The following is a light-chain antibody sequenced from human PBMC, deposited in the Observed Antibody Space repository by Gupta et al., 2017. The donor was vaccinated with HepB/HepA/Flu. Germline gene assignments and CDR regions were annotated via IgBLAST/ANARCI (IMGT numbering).Light chain of an antibody. Sequence: FMLSQPRSVSGSPGTTIIISCTRSTGNIANNYVQWYQRRPGSAPTTVIYEDDQRPSGVPDRFSGTIDISSNSASLTISGLQTEDEADYFCQSYDSGSNMVFGGGTKLTVL. CDR2: EDD. CDR3: QSYDSGSNMV. J-gene: IGLJ2*01. V-gene: IGLV6-57*03. CDR1: TGNIANNY.